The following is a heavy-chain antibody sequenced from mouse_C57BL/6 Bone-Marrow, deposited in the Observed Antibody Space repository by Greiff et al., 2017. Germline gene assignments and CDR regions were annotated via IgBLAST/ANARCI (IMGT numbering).Heavy chain of an antibody. CDR1: GYTFTDYY. CDR2: INPYYGGT. Sequence: VQLKQSGPVLVKPGASVKMSCKASGYTFTDYYMNWVKQSHGKSLEWIGVINPYYGGTSYNQKFKGKATLTVDKSSSTAYMELNSLTSEDSAVYYCARLTGTYFDVWGTGTTVTVSS. D-gene: IGHD3-3*01. CDR3: ARLTGTYFDV. J-gene: IGHJ1*03. V-gene: IGHV1-19*01.